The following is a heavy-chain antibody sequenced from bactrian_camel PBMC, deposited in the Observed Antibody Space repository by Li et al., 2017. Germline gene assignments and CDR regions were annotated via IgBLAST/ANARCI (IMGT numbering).Heavy chain of an antibody. V-gene: IGHV3S1*01. D-gene: IGHD1*01. CDR2: INTRYGVT. CDR1: GDTASVYS. Sequence: QLVESGGGSAQAGGSMRLGCAVSGDTASVYSMAWFRQAPGKEREGVARINTRYGVTYYADSVKGRFTISQGNSKNSLYLQMSSLKPEDTAMYYCAVTFGDDCTVIAWREFGMDHWGKGTQVTVS. J-gene: IGHJ7*01.